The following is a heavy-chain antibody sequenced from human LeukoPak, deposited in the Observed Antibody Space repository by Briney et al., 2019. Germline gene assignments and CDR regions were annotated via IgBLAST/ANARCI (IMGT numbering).Heavy chain of an antibody. CDR3: ARSSIRRGRFAP. CDR1: GDSISEDD. J-gene: IGHJ5*02. D-gene: IGHD3-10*01. Sequence: SETLSLTCTVAGDSISEDDWIWSRQPAGKELELIGRIYTNVITNYNPSVKRRVTISVDTARNKFPRKLSSVTAADTGVYYCARSSIRRGRFAPWGQGTLVTVSS. V-gene: IGHV4-4*07. CDR2: IYTNVIT.